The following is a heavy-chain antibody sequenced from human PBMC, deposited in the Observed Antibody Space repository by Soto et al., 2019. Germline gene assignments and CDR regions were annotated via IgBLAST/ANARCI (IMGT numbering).Heavy chain of an antibody. V-gene: IGHV1-46*01. D-gene: IGHD4-17*01. CDR3: AREDYGDYVHAFDI. Sequence: QVQLVQSGAEVKKPGASVKGSCKASGYTFTSYYMHWVRQAPGQGLEWVGIINPSGGRTSYAQKFQCRVTMTRDTSTNTVYMELSSLRAEDTAVYYCAREDYGDYVHAFDIWVQGTMVTVSS. J-gene: IGHJ3*02. CDR1: GYTFTSYY. CDR2: INPSGGRT.